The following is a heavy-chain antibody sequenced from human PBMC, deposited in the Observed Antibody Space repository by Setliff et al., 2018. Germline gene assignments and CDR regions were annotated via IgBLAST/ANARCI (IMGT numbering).Heavy chain of an antibody. CDR1: GGSISSISYY. CDR2: VFVDGST. Sequence: SETLSLTCTVPGGSISSISYYWGWIRQPPGKGLEWIGRVFVDGSTNYNPSLRSRVTMSVDTSKNQFSLKLTSVTAADTAIYYCARDTSSDWAAWFDPWSQGILVTVSS. CDR3: ARDTSSDWAAWFDP. D-gene: IGHD3-22*01. V-gene: IGHV4-39*07. J-gene: IGHJ5*02.